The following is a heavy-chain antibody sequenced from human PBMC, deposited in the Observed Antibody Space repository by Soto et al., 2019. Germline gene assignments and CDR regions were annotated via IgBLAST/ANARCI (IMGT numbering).Heavy chain of an antibody. CDR3: AKRTTSSGWFSFDY. D-gene: IGHD6-19*01. J-gene: IGHJ4*02. V-gene: IGHV3-9*01. Sequence: EVQLVESGGGLVQPGRSLRLSCAASGFTFDDYAMHWVRQAPGKGLEWVSGISWNSGSIGYADSVKGRFTTSRDNAKNSLYLQMNSLRAEDTALYYCAKRTTSSGWFSFDYWGQGTLVTVSS. CDR2: ISWNSGSI. CDR1: GFTFDDYA.